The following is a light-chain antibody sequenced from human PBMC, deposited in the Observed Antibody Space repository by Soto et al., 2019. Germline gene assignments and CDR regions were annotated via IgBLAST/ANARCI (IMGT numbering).Light chain of an antibody. CDR1: QSVSRN. CDR2: GAS. J-gene: IGKJ2*01. CDR3: QQYGDWPPET. V-gene: IGKV3-15*01. Sequence: EVVLTQSPATLSVSPGDRATLSCRASQSVSRNLAWYQQKPGQAPRLLIYGASTRATGVPARFSGSGSATEFTRSIISLQSEDVAGYYCQQYGDWPPETFGQGTKLEI.